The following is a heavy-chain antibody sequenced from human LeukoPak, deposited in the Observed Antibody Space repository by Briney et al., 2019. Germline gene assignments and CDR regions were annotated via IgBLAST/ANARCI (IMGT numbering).Heavy chain of an antibody. V-gene: IGHV3-23*01. J-gene: IGHJ4*02. CDR3: AKDLVLEASYFDY. CDR2: ISGSGGST. Sequence: GGSLGLSCAASGFTFSDVWMSWVRQAPGKGLEWVSAISGSGGSTYYADSVKGRFTISRDNSKNTLYLQMNSLRAEDTAVYYCAKDLVLEASYFDYWGQGTLVTVFS. D-gene: IGHD3-3*02. CDR1: GFTFSDVW.